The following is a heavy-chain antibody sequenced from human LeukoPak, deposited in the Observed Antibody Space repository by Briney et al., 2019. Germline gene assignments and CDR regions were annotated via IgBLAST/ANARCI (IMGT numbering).Heavy chain of an antibody. J-gene: IGHJ4*02. CDR1: GFTFSSYA. V-gene: IGHV3-23*01. Sequence: GGSLRLSCAASGFTFSSYAMSWVRQAPGKGLEWVSSIGGSGEDKPYADSVKGRFTISGDNSKNTLYLQMNSLRAEDTAIYYCATDSGGNPFDYWGQGTLVTVSS. D-gene: IGHD4-23*01. CDR2: IGGSGEDK. CDR3: ATDSGGNPFDY.